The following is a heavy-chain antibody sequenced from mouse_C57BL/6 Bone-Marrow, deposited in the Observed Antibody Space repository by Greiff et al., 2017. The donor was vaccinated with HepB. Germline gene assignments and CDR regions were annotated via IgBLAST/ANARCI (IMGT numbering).Heavy chain of an antibody. Sequence: VQLQQSGAELVRPGASVKLSCTASGFNIKDDYMHWVKQRPEQGLEWIGWIDPENGDTEYASKFQGKATITADTSSNTAYLQLSSLTSEATAVYYCTSYWVAYWGQGTLVTVSA. CDR3: TSYWVAY. CDR1: GFNIKDDY. V-gene: IGHV14-4*01. CDR2: IDPENGDT. J-gene: IGHJ3*01.